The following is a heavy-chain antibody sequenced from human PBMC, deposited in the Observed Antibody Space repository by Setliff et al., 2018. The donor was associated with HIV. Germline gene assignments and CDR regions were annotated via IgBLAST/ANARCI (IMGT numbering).Heavy chain of an antibody. D-gene: IGHD2-8*01. CDR2: IDDSGST. J-gene: IGHJ4*02. CDR3: ARDRVWGYFDK. Sequence: PSETLSLTCSVSGGSVSSSGYYWTWIRQPPGKGLEWIGYIDDSGSTKYNPSLDSRVSITVDTSKNQFSLKLTSVTAADTAVYYCARDRVWGYFDKWGQGALVTVSS. CDR1: GGSVSSSGYY. V-gene: IGHV4-61*08.